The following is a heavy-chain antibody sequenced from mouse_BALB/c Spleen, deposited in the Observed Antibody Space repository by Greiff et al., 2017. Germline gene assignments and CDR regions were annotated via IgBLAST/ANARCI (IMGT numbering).Heavy chain of an antibody. CDR3: ARGGGYAMDY. V-gene: IGHV5-9-4*01. CDR2: ISSGGSYT. J-gene: IGHJ4*01. CDR1: GFTFSSYA. Sequence: EVMLVESGGGLVKPGGSLKLSCAASGFTFSSYAMSWVRQSPEKRLEWVAEISSGGSYTYYPDTVTGRFTISRDNAKNTLYLEMSSLRSEDTAMYYCARGGGYAMDYWGQVTSVTVSS.